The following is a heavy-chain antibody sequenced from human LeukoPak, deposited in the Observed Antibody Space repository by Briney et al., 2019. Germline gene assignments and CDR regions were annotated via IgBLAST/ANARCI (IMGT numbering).Heavy chain of an antibody. J-gene: IGHJ4*02. CDR1: GFPFSSYA. CDR3: AKAMGGVVVTAVFDY. D-gene: IGHD2-21*02. Sequence: PGGSLRLSCAASGFPFSSYAMSWVRQAPGKGLEWVSSIGGSGGSTYYADSVKGRFTISRDNSKNTNLQMNSLRVEDTAVYYCAKAMGGVVVTAVFDYWGQGTLVTVSS. V-gene: IGHV3-23*01. CDR2: IGGSGGST.